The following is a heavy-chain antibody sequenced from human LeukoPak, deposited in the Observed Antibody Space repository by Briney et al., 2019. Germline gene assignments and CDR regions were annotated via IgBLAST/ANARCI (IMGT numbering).Heavy chain of an antibody. D-gene: IGHD2-15*01. CDR2: IYYSGST. Sequence: SETLSLTCTVSGGSISSSSYYWGWIRQPPGKGLEWIGSIYYSGSTYYNPSLKSRVTISVDTSKNQFSLKLGSVTAADTAVYYCARHIVVVVAATRLVGYFDYWGQGTLVTVSS. V-gene: IGHV4-39*01. J-gene: IGHJ4*02. CDR3: ARHIVVVVAATRLVGYFDY. CDR1: GGSISSSSYY.